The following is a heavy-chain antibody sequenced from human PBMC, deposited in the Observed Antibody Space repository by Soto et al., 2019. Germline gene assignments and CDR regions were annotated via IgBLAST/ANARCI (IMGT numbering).Heavy chain of an antibody. J-gene: IGHJ6*03. CDR3: ARGFSAAAAPMTYYYYMDV. D-gene: IGHD6-13*01. Sequence: SETLSLTCAVYGGSFSGYYWSWIRQPPGKGLEWIGEINHSGSTNYNPSLKSRVTISVDTSKNQFSLKLSSVTAADTAVYYCARGFSAAAAPMTYYYYMDVWGKGTTVTVSS. CDR2: INHSGST. CDR1: GGSFSGYY. V-gene: IGHV4-34*01.